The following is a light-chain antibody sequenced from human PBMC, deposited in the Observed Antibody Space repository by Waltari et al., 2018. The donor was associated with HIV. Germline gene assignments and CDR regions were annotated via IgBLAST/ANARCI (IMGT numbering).Light chain of an antibody. CDR3: AAWDGSLNGHVV. CDR2: SNN. CDR1: SSNIGSNT. Sequence: QSVLTQPPSASGTPGQRVTISCSGSSSNIGSNTVNWYQQLPGTAPKLLIYSNNRRPSWVPDRFSGSKSGTSASLAISGLQSEDEADYYCAAWDGSLNGHVVFGGGTKLTVL. V-gene: IGLV1-44*01. J-gene: IGLJ2*01.